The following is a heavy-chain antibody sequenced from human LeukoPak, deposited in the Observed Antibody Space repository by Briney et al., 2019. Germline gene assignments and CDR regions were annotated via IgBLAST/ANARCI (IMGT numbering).Heavy chain of an antibody. Sequence: SVKVSCKASGGTFSSYTISWVRQAPGQGLERMGRIIPILGIANYAQKFLGRVTITADKSTSTAYMELSSLRSEDTAVYYCASRYCSSTSCYTLSAFDIWGQGTMVTVSS. CDR2: IIPILGIA. V-gene: IGHV1-69*02. J-gene: IGHJ3*02. CDR1: GGTFSSYT. CDR3: ASRYCSSTSCYTLSAFDI. D-gene: IGHD2-2*02.